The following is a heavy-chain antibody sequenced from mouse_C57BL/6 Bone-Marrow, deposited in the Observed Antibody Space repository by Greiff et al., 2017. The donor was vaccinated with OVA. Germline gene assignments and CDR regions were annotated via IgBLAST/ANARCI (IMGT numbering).Heavy chain of an antibody. V-gene: IGHV1-80*01. CDR3: ARPGTRWYFDV. Sequence: LQESGAELVKPGASVKISCKASGYAFSSYWMNWVKQRPGKGLEWIGQIYPGDGDTNYNGKFKGKATLTADKSSSTAYMQLSSLTSEDSAVYFCARPGTRWYFDVWGTGTTVTVSS. CDR2: IYPGDGDT. J-gene: IGHJ1*03. CDR1: GYAFSSYW. D-gene: IGHD4-1*01.